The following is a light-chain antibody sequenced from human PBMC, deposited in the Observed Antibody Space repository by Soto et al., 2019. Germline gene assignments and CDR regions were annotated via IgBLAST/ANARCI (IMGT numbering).Light chain of an antibody. CDR1: QSVSSY. J-gene: IGKJ1*01. CDR3: QQRSNWPRP. Sequence: EIVLTQSPATLSLSPGERATLSCRASQSVSSYLAWYQQKPGQAPRLLIYDSSNRAAGIPARFSGSGSGTDFTLTISSLGPEDFAVYYCQQRSNWPRPFGQGTKVEIK. CDR2: DSS. V-gene: IGKV3-11*01.